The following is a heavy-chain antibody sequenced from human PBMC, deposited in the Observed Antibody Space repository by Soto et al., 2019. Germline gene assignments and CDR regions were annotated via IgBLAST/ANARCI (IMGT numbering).Heavy chain of an antibody. J-gene: IGHJ5*02. V-gene: IGHV4-34*01. D-gene: IGHD2-8*01. CDR2: INHVGGT. CDR1: GGFLSESY. Sequence: SETLSLTCAVYGGFLSESYWTWIRQPPGKGLEWIGEINHVGGTNYNPSLKSRVTMSVDTSQNQFSLRLISVAAADTAMYFCVRIRYQLPSSVLWLDPWGQGTPVTVSS. CDR3: VRIRYQLPSSVLWLDP.